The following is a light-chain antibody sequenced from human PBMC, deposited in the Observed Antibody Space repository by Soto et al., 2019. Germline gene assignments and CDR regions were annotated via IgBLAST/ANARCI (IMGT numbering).Light chain of an antibody. CDR3: SSYAGSSDV. CDR1: SSDVGGYNY. Sequence: QTVLAQPHSAPVSPGQSVAISCTGTSSDVGGYNYVSWYQQHPGKAPKLMIYEVNKRPSGVPDRFSGSKSGNTASPTVSGLQAEDEVDYYSSSYAGSSDVFGPGTKVTV. J-gene: IGLJ1*01. V-gene: IGLV2-8*01. CDR2: EVN.